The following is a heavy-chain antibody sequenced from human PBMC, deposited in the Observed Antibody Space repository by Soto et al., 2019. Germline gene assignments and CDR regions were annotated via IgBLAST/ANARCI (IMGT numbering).Heavy chain of an antibody. CDR1: GFTFSSYS. J-gene: IGHJ4*02. V-gene: IGHV3-21*01. Sequence: EVQLVESGGGLVKPGGSLRLSCAASGFTFSSYSMNWVRQAPGKGLEWVSSISSSGSSTYYADSVKGRFTISRDNAKNSLCLQVNSLRAEDTAVYFCARSPPWRVRGIDPYYFDYWGQGTLVTVSS. D-gene: IGHD3-10*01. CDR2: ISSSGSST. CDR3: ARSPPWRVRGIDPYYFDY.